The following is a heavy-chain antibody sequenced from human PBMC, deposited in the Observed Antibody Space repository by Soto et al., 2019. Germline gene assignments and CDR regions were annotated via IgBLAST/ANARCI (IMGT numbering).Heavy chain of an antibody. Sequence: EVQLVESGGGLVQPGGSLRLSCAASGFTFTTYWMSWVRQAPGKGLEWVATIKSDGGEKYYVDSVKGRITISRDNGKNSLYLQMNSLRAEDTAVYYWARDGRVIVVASVWGQGALVAVSS. J-gene: IGHJ4*02. CDR2: IKSDGGEK. CDR1: GFTFTTYW. D-gene: IGHD3-22*01. V-gene: IGHV3-7*01. CDR3: ARDGRVIVVASV.